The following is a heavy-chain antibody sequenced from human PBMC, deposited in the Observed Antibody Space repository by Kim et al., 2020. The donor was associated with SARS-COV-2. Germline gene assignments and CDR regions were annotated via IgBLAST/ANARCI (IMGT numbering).Heavy chain of an antibody. CDR3: ARGAAAGSDY. Sequence: EKYYVYSVKGRFATSSDSSKTSLYLQMNSLRAEDTAVYYFARGAAAGSDYWGQGTLVTVSS. CDR2: EK. J-gene: IGHJ4*02. V-gene: IGHV3-7*04. D-gene: IGHD6-13*01.